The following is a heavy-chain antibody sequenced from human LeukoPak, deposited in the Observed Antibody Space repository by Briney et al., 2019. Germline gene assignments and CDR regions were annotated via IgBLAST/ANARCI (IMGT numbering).Heavy chain of an antibody. CDR3: ARGPILRHFDYYMDV. Sequence: GGSLRLSCAASEFTFGHHWMTWVRQAPGKGLELVANIKQDGSETYYVDSVKGRFTISRDNAKNSLDMQMNSLRVEDTAVYYCARGPILRHFDYYMDVWGKGTTVIISS. V-gene: IGHV3-7*01. D-gene: IGHD3-9*01. J-gene: IGHJ6*03. CDR2: IKQDGSET. CDR1: EFTFGHHW.